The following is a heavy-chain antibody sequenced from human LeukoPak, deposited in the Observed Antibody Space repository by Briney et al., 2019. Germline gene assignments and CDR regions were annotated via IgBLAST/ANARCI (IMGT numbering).Heavy chain of an antibody. CDR2: MYYSGSM. D-gene: IGHD2-15*01. V-gene: IGHV4-39*01. CDR1: GGSITTNSYY. Sequence: SETLSLTCTVSGGSITTNSYYWGWVRQPPGKGLEWIGSMYYSGSMYYNPSLKSRVTISIDTSRNQFSLKLSSVTAADTAVYYCARHLLCSGGNCYRTLPYSDYWGQGTLVTVSS. CDR3: ARHLLCSGGNCYRTLPYSDY. J-gene: IGHJ4*02.